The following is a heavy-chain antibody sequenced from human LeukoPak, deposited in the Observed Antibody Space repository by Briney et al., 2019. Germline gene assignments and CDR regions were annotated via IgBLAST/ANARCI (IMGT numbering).Heavy chain of an antibody. J-gene: IGHJ4*02. CDR2: IYNTGST. Sequence: PSETLSLTCSVSGDSITSYYWSWIRQPPGKGLEWIGYIYNTGSTNYNPSLKSRVTISIDTPKNQFSLRLSSVTAADAAVYYCARHWSGGTVLGPFDYWGQGTLVTVSS. V-gene: IGHV4-59*08. CDR1: GDSITSYY. D-gene: IGHD2-15*01. CDR3: ARHWSGGTVLGPFDY.